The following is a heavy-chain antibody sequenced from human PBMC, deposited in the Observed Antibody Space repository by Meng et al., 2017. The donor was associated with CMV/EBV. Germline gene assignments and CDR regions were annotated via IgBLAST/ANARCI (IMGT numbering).Heavy chain of an antibody. J-gene: IGHJ3*02. CDR2: VDPEDGET. V-gene: IGHV1-24*01. CDR1: GYTLTELS. Sequence: ASVKVSCKVSGYTLTELSMHWVRQAPGKGLEWMGGVDPEDGETIYAQKFQGRVTMTEDTSTDTAYMELSSLRSEDTAVYYCATAYYYDSSGSGDAFDIWGQGTMVTVSS. CDR3: ATAYYYDSSGSGDAFDI. D-gene: IGHD3-22*01.